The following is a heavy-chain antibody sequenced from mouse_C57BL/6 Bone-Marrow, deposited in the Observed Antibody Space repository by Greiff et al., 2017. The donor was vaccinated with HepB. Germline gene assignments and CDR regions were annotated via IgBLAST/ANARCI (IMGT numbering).Heavy chain of an antibody. D-gene: IGHD1-1*01. J-gene: IGHJ3*01. CDR3: ARGHYGSSYAWFAY. CDR1: GYSITSGYY. CDR2: ISYDGSN. Sequence: DVQLQESGPGLVKPSQSLSLTCSVTGYSITSGYYWNWIRQFPGNKLEWMGYISYDGSNNYNPSLKNRISITRDPSKNQFFLKLNSVTTEDTATYYCARGHYGSSYAWFAYWGQGTLVTVSA. V-gene: IGHV3-6*01.